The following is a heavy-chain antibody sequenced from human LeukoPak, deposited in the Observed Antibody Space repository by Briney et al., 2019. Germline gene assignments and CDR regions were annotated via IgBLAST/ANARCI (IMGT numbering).Heavy chain of an antibody. D-gene: IGHD2-2*01. J-gene: IGHJ4*02. CDR3: ARRRVPAAIFDY. CDR2: INHSGST. Sequence: PSETLSLTCAVYGGSFSGYYWSWIRQPPGKGLEWIGEINHSGSTNYNPSLKSRVTISVDTSKNQFSLKLSSVTAADTAVYYCARRRVPAAIFDYWGQGTLVTVSS. V-gene: IGHV4-34*01. CDR1: GGSFSGYY.